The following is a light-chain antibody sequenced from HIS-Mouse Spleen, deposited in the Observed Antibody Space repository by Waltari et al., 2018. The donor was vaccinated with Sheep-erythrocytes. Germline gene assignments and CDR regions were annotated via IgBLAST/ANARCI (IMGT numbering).Light chain of an antibody. CDR2: QDS. CDR3: YSTDSSGNHRV. V-gene: IGLV3-10*01. Sequence: SYELTQPPSVSVSPGQTAGITCSGDKLGDKYACWYQQKPGQSPVLVIYQDSKRPSGIPERFSGSNSGTMATLTISGAQVEDEADYYCYSTDSSGNHRVFGGGTKLTVL. CDR1: KLGDKY. J-gene: IGLJ2*01.